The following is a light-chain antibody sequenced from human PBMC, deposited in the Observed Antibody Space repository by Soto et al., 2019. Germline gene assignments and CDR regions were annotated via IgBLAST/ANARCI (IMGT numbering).Light chain of an antibody. CDR3: QQSGTSPLT. V-gene: IGKV3-20*01. CDR1: QSVSSSY. CDR2: GAS. Sequence: ENVLTQSPGTLSLSPGERATLFCRASQSVSSSYLAWYQQKPGQAPRLLIYGASSRVAGIPDRFSGSGSGTDFTLTISRLEPEDFAVYFCQQSGTSPLTFGQGTRLDIK. J-gene: IGKJ5*01.